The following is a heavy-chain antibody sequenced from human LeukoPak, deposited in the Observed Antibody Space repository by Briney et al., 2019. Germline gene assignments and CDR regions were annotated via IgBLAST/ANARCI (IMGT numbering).Heavy chain of an antibody. J-gene: IGHJ4*02. Sequence: KPSETLSLTCTVSGGSISSYYWSWIRQPPGEGLEWIGYISDTGSTNYNPSLKSRVTISVDTSRNHFSLKVSSVTAADTAVYYCARDDYYGSGSFDYWGQGTLVTVSS. D-gene: IGHD3-10*01. V-gene: IGHV4-59*01. CDR2: ISDTGST. CDR3: ARDDYYGSGSFDY. CDR1: GGSISSYY.